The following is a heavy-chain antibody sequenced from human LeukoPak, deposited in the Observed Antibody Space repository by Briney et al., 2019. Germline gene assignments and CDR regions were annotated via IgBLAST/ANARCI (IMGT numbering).Heavy chain of an antibody. Sequence: KPSETLSLTCAVYGGSFGGYYWSWIRQPPGKGLEWIGEINHSGSTNYNPSLKSRVTISVDTSKNQFSLKLSSVTAADTAVYYCARQPHDIVVVPAAGYWFDPWGQGTLVTVSS. V-gene: IGHV4-34*01. D-gene: IGHD2-2*01. CDR1: GGSFGGYY. CDR3: ARQPHDIVVVPAAGYWFDP. CDR2: INHSGST. J-gene: IGHJ5*02.